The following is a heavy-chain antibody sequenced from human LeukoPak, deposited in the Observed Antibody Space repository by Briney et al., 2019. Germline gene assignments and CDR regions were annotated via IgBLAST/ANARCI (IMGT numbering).Heavy chain of an antibody. J-gene: IGHJ1*01. CDR3: ARKYYYDSSGYHYGEYFQH. D-gene: IGHD3-22*01. V-gene: IGHV4-34*01. CDR2: INHSGST. CDR1: GGSFSGYY. Sequence: PSETLSLTCAVYGGSFSGYYWSWIRQPPGKGLEWIGEINHSGSTNYNPSLKSRVTISVHTSKNQFSLKLSSVTAADTAVYYCARKYYYDSSGYHYGEYFQHWGQGTLVTVSS.